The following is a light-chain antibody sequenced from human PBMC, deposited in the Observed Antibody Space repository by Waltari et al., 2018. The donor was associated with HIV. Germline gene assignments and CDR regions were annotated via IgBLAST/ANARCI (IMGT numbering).Light chain of an antibody. CDR2: HVN. V-gene: IGLV2-14*01. Sequence: HSALTQPASVSGSLGQSITISCTTASAHIGNFVSWYQQFPVKAPQLIFSHVNRRPAETPFRFSASKSGDTASLTISVLLPEDEADYFCSSLGDANSLLFGGGTHLTVL. CDR1: SAHIGNF. J-gene: IGLJ3*02. CDR3: SSLGDANSLL.